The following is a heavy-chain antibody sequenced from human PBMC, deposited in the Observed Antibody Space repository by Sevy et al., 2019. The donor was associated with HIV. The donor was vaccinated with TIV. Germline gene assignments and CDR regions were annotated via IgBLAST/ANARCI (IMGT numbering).Heavy chain of an antibody. CDR3: ARGGYYGYSGLDY. D-gene: IGHD3-10*01. CDR2: IKEDGTEI. Sequence: GGSLRLSYAASGFTTGFTFSGYWMAWVRQAPGKGLEWVANIKEDGTEIYYLDSLKGRFTISRDNAKNLLYLQMNSLRAEDTAVYYCARGGYYGYSGLDYWGQGTLVTVSS. J-gene: IGHJ4*02. V-gene: IGHV3-7*01. CDR1: GFTTGFTFSGYW.